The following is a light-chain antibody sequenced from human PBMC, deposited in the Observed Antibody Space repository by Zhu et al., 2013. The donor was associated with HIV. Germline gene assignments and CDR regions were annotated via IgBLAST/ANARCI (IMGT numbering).Light chain of an antibody. J-gene: IGKJ2*01. V-gene: IGKV3-20*01. CDR2: ATS. CDR1: QSVRGDF. CDR3: QQYGSSPYT. Sequence: EIVMTQSTATLSVSPGERATLSCRASQSVRGDFLAWYQQKPGQAPTLLMYATSSRAAGIPDRFSGSGSATEFTLTISRLEPEDFAVYYCQQYGSSPYTFGQGTKLEIK.